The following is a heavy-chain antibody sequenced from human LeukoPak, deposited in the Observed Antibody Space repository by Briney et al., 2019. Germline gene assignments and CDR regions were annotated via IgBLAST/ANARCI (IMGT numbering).Heavy chain of an antibody. D-gene: IGHD2/OR15-2a*01. V-gene: IGHV4-34*01. CDR3: ARDKIGGINFDY. J-gene: IGHJ4*02. CDR2: INHSGST. Sequence: SETLSLTCAVYGGSFSGYYWSWIRQPPGKGLEWIGKINHSGSTNYNPSLKSRVTISVDTSKNQFSLKVSPVTAADTAVYYCARDKIGGINFDYWGQGTLITVSA. CDR1: GGSFSGYY.